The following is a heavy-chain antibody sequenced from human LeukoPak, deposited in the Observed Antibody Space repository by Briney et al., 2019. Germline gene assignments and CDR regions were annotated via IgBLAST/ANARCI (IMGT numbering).Heavy chain of an antibody. CDR3: AKTQWKVGATDYFDY. CDR1: GFAFNNYA. D-gene: IGHD1-26*01. J-gene: IGHJ4*02. V-gene: IGHV3-23*01. Sequence: GSLRLSCAASGFAFNNYAMTWVRQVPGKGLEWVSNINDNGGQRHYADSVKGRFTISRDNSKNTLFLQMDSLRAEDTAVYYCAKTQWKVGATDYFDYWGQGILVTVSS. CDR2: INDNGGQR.